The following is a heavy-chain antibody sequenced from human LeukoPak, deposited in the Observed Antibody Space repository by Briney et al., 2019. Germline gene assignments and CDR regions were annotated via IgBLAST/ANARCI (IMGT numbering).Heavy chain of an antibody. CDR1: GGSISSSSYY. CDR3: AILSEAVSGSYSAWFDP. V-gene: IGHV4-39*07. CDR2: IYYSGST. D-gene: IGHD1-26*01. J-gene: IGHJ5*02. Sequence: SETLSLTCTVSGGSISSSSYYWGWIRQPPGKGLEWIGSIYYSGSTYYNPSLKSRVTISVDTSKNQFSLKLSFVTAADTAVYYCAILSEAVSGSYSAWFDPWGQGTLVTVSS.